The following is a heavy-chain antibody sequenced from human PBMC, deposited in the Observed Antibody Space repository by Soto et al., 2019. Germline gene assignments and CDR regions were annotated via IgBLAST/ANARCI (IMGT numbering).Heavy chain of an antibody. CDR1: GYTFTGYY. Sequence: GASVKVSCKASGYTFTGYYMHWVRQAPGQGLEWMGWINPNSGGTNYAQKFQGWVTMTRDTSISTAYMELSRLRSDDTAVYYCARALRETATRCKTAAYYYYGMDVWGQGTTVTVSS. CDR3: ARALRETATRCKTAAYYYYGMDV. J-gene: IGHJ6*02. CDR2: INPNSGGT. D-gene: IGHD3-16*01. V-gene: IGHV1-2*04.